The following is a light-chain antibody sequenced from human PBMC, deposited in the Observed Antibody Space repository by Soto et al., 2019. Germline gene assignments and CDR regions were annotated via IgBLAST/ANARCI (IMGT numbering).Light chain of an antibody. CDR2: GAS. V-gene: IGKV3-20*01. Sequence: EIVLTQSPGTLSLSPGERVTLSCRASQSVCSRCLAWYQQKPGQSPRLLIYGASSRATGIPYRFSGSGSGTDFTLTISRLEPEDFAVYYCQHYGTTPWTFGQGTKVGIK. CDR1: QSVCSRC. J-gene: IGKJ1*01. CDR3: QHYGTTPWT.